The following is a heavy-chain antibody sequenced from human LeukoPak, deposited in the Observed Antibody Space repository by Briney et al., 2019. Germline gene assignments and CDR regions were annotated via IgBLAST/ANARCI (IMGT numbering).Heavy chain of an antibody. CDR1: GFTFTSYW. CDR3: ARGGLYGDYYFDY. D-gene: IGHD2-21*02. CDR2: TKHDGSER. Sequence: GGSLKLSCAASGFTFTSYWMTWVRQAPGKGLEWVANTKHDGSERYNVDSVKGRFTISRDNVKNSLFLQMDSLRAEDTAVYYCARGGLYGDYYFDYWGQGTLVTVTS. V-gene: IGHV3-7*04. J-gene: IGHJ4*02.